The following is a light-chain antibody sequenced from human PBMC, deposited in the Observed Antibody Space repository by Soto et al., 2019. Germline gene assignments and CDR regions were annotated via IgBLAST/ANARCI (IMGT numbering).Light chain of an antibody. J-gene: IGLJ2*01. CDR3: SSYTSSSTVV. CDR2: EVS. CDR1: SSDVGGYHY. Sequence: QSVLTQPASVSGSPGQSITISCTGTSSDVGGYHYVSWYQQHTGKAPKLMIYEVSTRPSGVSNRFAGSKSGNTASLTISGLQAEDEAEYYFSSYTSSSTVVFGGGTKLTVL. V-gene: IGLV2-14*01.